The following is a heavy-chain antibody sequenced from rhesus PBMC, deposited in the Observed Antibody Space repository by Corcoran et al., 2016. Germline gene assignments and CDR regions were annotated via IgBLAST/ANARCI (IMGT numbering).Heavy chain of an antibody. J-gene: IGHJ4*01. Sequence: QVQLQESGPGLVKPSETLSLTCAVSGGSISSNYWSWIRQPPGKGREWIGRISGRGGSTDDNPSLKSRVTISTDTSKNQFSLKLSSVTAADTAVYYCARVGRLSGSWNCIDYWGQGVLVTVSS. CDR2: ISGRGGST. CDR3: ARVGRLSGSWNCIDY. D-gene: IGHD6-25*01. CDR1: GGSISSNY. V-gene: IGHV4-173*01.